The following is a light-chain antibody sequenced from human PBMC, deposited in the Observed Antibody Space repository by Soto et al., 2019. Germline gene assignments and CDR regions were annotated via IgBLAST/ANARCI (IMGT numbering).Light chain of an antibody. Sequence: DIQMTQSPSSLSASVGDRVTITCQASQDISNYLNWYQQKPGKAPKLLIYDASSLKSGVPSRFSDSGSGTEFTLTISNLQPDDFATYYCQQYEGYPWTFGQGTKVDIK. CDR2: DAS. V-gene: IGKV1-33*01. CDR1: QDISNY. CDR3: QQYEGYPWT. J-gene: IGKJ1*01.